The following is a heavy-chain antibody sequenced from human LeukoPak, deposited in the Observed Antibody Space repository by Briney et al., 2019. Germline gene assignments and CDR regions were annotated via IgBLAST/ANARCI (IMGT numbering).Heavy chain of an antibody. D-gene: IGHD4-11*01. CDR3: TRARATVTTHWFDP. Sequence: SVKVSCKASGYTFDSYDINWVRQATGQGLEWMGWMNPNSGNTAYAQKFQGRVTMTRNNHISTAYMELNSLRFDDTAVHYCTRARATVTTHWFDPWGQGTLVTVPS. CDR1: GYTFDSYD. J-gene: IGHJ5*02. CDR2: MNPNSGNT. V-gene: IGHV1-8*01.